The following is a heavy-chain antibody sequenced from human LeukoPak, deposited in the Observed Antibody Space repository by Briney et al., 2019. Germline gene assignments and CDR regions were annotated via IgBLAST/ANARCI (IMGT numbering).Heavy chain of an antibody. Sequence: GGSLRLSCAASGFTFSSYAMHWVRQAPGKGLEWVAVISYDGSNKYYADSVKGRFTISRDNSKNTLYLQMNSLRAEDTAVYYRARDPDPWGQGTLVTVSS. V-gene: IGHV3-30-3*01. CDR3: ARDPDP. CDR2: ISYDGSNK. J-gene: IGHJ5*02. CDR1: GFTFSSYA.